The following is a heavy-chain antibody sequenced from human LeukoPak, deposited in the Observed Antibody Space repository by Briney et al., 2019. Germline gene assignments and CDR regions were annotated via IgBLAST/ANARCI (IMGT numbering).Heavy chain of an antibody. CDR1: GFTFDDYA. V-gene: IGHV3-9*01. Sequence: GGSLRLSCAASGFTFDDYAMHWVRQAPGKGLEWVSGISWNSGSIGYADSVRGRFTISRDNAKNSLYLQMNSLRAEDTALYYCAKARKKWELLYYFDYWGQGTLVTVSS. J-gene: IGHJ4*02. D-gene: IGHD1-26*01. CDR2: ISWNSGSI. CDR3: AKARKKWELLYYFDY.